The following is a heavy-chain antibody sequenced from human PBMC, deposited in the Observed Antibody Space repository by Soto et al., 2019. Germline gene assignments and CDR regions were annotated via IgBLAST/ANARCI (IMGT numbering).Heavy chain of an antibody. D-gene: IGHD1-1*01. J-gene: IGHJ4*02. CDR2: ISAHNGNT. V-gene: IGHV1-18*01. CDR1: GYTFTSYG. Sequence: QVHLVQSGAEVKKPGASVKVSCKASGYTFTSYGITWVRQAPGQGLEWMGWISAHNGNTDYAQKLQGRVIVTRDTSTRTAYMERRLLISDDTAVYYCSRGRYGDYWGQGALVTVSS. CDR3: SRGRYGDY.